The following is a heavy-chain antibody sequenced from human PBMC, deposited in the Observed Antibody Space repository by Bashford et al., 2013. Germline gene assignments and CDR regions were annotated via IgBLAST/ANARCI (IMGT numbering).Heavy chain of an antibody. J-gene: IGHJ3*02. Sequence: ASVKVSCKASGYTFTDYFLAWVRQAPGQGLEWMGRINPISGGTNYAQKFRGRVTMTRDTSNSTAYMELSRLRSDDTAVYYCARATRAQVRYSSSWYELAFDIWGQGTMVTVSS. CDR2: INPISGGT. D-gene: IGHD6-13*01. CDR1: GYTFTDYF. V-gene: IGHV1-2*06. CDR3: ARATRAQVRYSSSWYELAFDI.